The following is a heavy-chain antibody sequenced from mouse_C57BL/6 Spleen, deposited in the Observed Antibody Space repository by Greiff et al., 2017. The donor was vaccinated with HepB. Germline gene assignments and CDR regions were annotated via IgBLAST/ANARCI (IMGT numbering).Heavy chain of an antibody. J-gene: IGHJ2*01. Sequence: QVHVKQSGAELVKPGASVKLSCKASGYTFTSYWMQWVKQRPGQGLEWIGEIDPSDSYTNYNQKFKGKATLTVDTSSSTAYMQLSSLTSEDSAVYYCARGGGRLMVTSFDYWGQGTTLTVSS. V-gene: IGHV1-50*01. CDR3: ARGGGRLMVTSFDY. CDR1: GYTFTSYW. CDR2: IDPSDSYT. D-gene: IGHD2-2*01.